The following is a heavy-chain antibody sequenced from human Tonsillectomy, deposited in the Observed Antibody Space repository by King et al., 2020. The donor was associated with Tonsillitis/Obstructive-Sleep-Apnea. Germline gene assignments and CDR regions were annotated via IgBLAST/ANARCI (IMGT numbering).Heavy chain of an antibody. V-gene: IGHV3-23*04. CDR1: GFTFSSYA. CDR2: ISGSGGSR. D-gene: IGHD3-22*01. CDR3: AKDGYEAARNDGIDY. Sequence: VQLVESGGGLVQPGGSLRLSCAASGFTFSSYAMSWVRQAPGKALEWVSVISGSGGSRYYADSVKGRFTVSRDNSKNTLYLQMNSLRAEDTAVYYCAKDGYEAARNDGIDYWDQGTLVTVSS. J-gene: IGHJ4*02.